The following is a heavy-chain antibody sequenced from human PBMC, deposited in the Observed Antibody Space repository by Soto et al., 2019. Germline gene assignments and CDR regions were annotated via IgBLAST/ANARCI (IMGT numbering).Heavy chain of an antibody. CDR1: GGSISSSSYY. D-gene: IGHD2-2*01. V-gene: IGHV4-39*01. CDR2: IYYSGST. Sequence: SETLSLTCTVSGGSISSSSYYWGWIRQPPGKGLEWIGSIYYSGSTYYNPSLKSRVTISVDTSKNQFSLKLSSVTAADTAVYYCARRNTSKISSYYFDYWGQGTLVTVSS. CDR3: ARRNTSKISSYYFDY. J-gene: IGHJ4*02.